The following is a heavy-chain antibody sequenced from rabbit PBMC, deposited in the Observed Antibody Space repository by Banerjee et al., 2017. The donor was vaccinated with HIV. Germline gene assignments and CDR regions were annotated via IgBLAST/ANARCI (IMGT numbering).Heavy chain of an antibody. CDR2: IYAGSSANT. V-gene: IGHV1S40*01. J-gene: IGHJ3*01. CDR3: ARSYVGSSYSLTRLDL. Sequence: QSLEESGGDLVKPGASLTLTCTASGFSFSSGYYMCWVRQAPGKGLEWIACIYAGSSANTYYPSWAKGRFTISKTASTTVTLQMTSLTAADTATYFCARSYVGSSYSLTRLDLWGPGTLVTVS. CDR1: GFSFSSGYY. D-gene: IGHD8-1*01.